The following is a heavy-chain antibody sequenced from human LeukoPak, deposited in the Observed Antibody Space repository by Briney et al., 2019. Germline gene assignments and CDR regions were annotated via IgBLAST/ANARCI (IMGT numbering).Heavy chain of an antibody. CDR3: ASHSSGYYGDAFDI. J-gene: IGHJ3*02. CDR2: INAGNGNT. Sequence: ASVKVSCKASGYTFTGYYMHWVRQAPGQRLEWMGWINAGNGNTKYSQKFQGRVTITRDTSASTAYMELSSLRSEDTAVYYCASHSSGYYGDAFDIWGQGTMVTVSS. D-gene: IGHD3-22*01. CDR1: GYTFTGYY. V-gene: IGHV1-3*01.